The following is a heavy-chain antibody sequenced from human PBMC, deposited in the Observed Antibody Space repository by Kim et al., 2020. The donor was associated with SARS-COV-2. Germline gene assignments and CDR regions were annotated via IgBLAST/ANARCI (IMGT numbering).Heavy chain of an antibody. V-gene: IGHV3-21*01. CDR2: ISSSSSYI. CDR1: GFTFSSYS. J-gene: IGHJ6*02. D-gene: IGHD6-13*01. Sequence: GGSLRLSCAASGFTFSSYSMNWVRQAPGKGLEWVSSISSSSSYIYYADSVKGRFTISRDNAKNSLYLQMNSLRAEDTAVYYCARDSWEELIAAAVKQHYYYGMDVWGQGTTVTVSS. CDR3: ARDSWEELIAAAVKQHYYYGMDV.